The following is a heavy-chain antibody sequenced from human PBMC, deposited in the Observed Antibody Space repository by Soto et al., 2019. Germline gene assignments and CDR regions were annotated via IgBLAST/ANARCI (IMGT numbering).Heavy chain of an antibody. Sequence: PEETLSLTCTVSGGSISSYYWSWIRQPPGEGLEWIGYVYYSGSTNYNPSLKSRVTISVDTSKNQFSLKLSSVTAADTALYYCARRYGYSFDYWGQGTLVTVSS. D-gene: IGHD1-1*01. CDR3: ARRYGYSFDY. V-gene: IGHV4-59*08. J-gene: IGHJ4*02. CDR1: GGSISSYY. CDR2: VYYSGST.